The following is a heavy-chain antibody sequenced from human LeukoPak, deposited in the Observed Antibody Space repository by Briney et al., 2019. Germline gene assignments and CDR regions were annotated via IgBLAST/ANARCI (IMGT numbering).Heavy chain of an antibody. CDR1: GGSISSYY. CDR2: IYTSGST. Sequence: SETLSLTCTVSGGSISSYYWSWIRQPAGKGLEWIGRIYTSGSTNYNPSLKSRVTMSVDTSKNQFSLKLSSVTAADTAVYYCARDGRDGYNTRAPPYGMDVWGQGTTVTVFS. D-gene: IGHD5-24*01. J-gene: IGHJ6*02. V-gene: IGHV4-4*07. CDR3: ARDGRDGYNTRAPPYGMDV.